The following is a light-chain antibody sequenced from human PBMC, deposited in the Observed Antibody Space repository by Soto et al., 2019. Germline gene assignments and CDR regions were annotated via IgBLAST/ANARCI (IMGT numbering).Light chain of an antibody. CDR1: SSDVVSYNR. CDR3: SSFTSSSTYV. Sequence: QSVLTQPPSVSGSPGQSVTISCTGTSSDVVSYNRVSCYQQPPGTAPKLMIYDVSNRPSAVPDRFSGSKSGNTASLTISGLQPEDEADYYCSSFTSSSTYVFGTGTKLTVL. CDR2: DVS. V-gene: IGLV2-18*02. J-gene: IGLJ1*01.